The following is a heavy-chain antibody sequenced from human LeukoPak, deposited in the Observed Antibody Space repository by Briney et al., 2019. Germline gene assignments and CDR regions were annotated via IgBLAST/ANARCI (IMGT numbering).Heavy chain of an antibody. V-gene: IGHV4-31*03. CDR1: GGSISSGGYY. J-gene: IGHJ4*02. CDR2: IYYSGTT. Sequence: SETLSLTCTVSGGSISSGGYYWTWIRQHPGKGLEWIGYIYYSGTTYYNPSLESRVTTSVDTSKNQSSLKLSSVTAADTAVYYCVRNSNDYSYFDYWGQGTLVTVSA. D-gene: IGHD3-22*01. CDR3: VRNSNDYSYFDY.